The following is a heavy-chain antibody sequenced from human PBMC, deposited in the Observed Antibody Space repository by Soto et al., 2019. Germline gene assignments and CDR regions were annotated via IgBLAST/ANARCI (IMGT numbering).Heavy chain of an antibody. CDR1: GFTFGDYA. CDR2: IRSKAYGGTET. V-gene: IGHV3-7*01. D-gene: IGHD3-16*01. CDR3: ATRPNTVPYYVGVFDF. J-gene: IGHJ4*02. Sequence: PGGSLRLSCTASGFTFGDYAMSWVRQAPGKGLEWVGVIRSKAYGGTETYYVDSVKGRFTISSDNAKNSLYLQMNSLRAEDTALYYCATRPNTVPYYVGVFDFWGRGTLVTVSS.